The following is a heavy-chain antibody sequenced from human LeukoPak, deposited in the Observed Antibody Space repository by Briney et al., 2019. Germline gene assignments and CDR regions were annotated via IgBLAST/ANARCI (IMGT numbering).Heavy chain of an antibody. Sequence: PGGSLRLSCAASGFTFSNSWMSWVRQAPGKGLEWVANIKPDGSEKYYVDSVKGRFTISRDNAKNSLYVQMNSLRAEDTAVYYCATYSSLNRREFQYWGQGTLLTVSS. D-gene: IGHD3-22*01. CDR1: GFTFSNSW. CDR3: ATYSSLNRREFQY. J-gene: IGHJ1*01. CDR2: IKPDGSEK. V-gene: IGHV3-7*01.